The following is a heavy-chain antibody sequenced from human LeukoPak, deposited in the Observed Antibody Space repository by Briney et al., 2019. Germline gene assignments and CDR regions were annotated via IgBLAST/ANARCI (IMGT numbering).Heavy chain of an antibody. CDR1: GFSFSDYY. CDR3: ARSIGYYYTMDV. D-gene: IGHD3-22*01. CDR2: ISGSGSDL. Sequence: PGGSLRLSCVACGFSFSDYYMSWIRQAPGRGLEWISYISGSGSDLYYADSVKGRFTISRDNANNPLYLQMDSLRAEDTAVYYCARSIGYYYTMDVWGQGTTVTVSS. V-gene: IGHV3-11*01. J-gene: IGHJ6*02.